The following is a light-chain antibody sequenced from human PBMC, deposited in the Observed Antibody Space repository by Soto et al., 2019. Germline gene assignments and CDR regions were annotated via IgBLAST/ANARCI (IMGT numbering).Light chain of an antibody. V-gene: IGLV7-43*01. Sequence: QAVATQEPSLTVSQGGTVTLTCASSTGAVTSGYYPNWFQQKPGQAPRALIYSTSNKHSWTPARFSGSLAGGKAALTLSGLQAEDEAEYYCIPYSSRDHVVFGGGTKLTVL. CDR3: IPYSSRDHVV. CDR2: STS. CDR1: TGAVTSGYY. J-gene: IGLJ2*01.